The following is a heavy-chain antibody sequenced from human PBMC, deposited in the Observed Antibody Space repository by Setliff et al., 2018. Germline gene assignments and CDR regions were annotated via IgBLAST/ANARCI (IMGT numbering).Heavy chain of an antibody. CDR2: IIPILGIA. J-gene: IGHJ6*02. D-gene: IGHD2-15*01. Sequence: SVKVSCKASGGTFSSYAISWVRQAPGQGLEWMGGIIPILGIANYAQKFQGRVTITTDESTSTAYMELSSLRSEDTAVYYCARDRDCSGGSCYSHYYCGMDVWGQGTTVTVSS. V-gene: IGHV1-69*10. CDR3: ARDRDCSGGSCYSHYYCGMDV. CDR1: GGTFSSYA.